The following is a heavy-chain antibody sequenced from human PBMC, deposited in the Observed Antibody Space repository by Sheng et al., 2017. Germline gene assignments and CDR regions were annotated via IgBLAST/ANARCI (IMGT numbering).Heavy chain of an antibody. CDR2: ISAYNGNT. V-gene: IGHV1-18*01. Sequence: QVQLVQSGAEVKKPGASVKVSCKASGYIFTNYGISWVRQAPGQGLEWMGWISAYNGNTNSAQKLQGRVTMTTDTSTSTAYMELRSLGSDDTAVYYCARDPSSWGSGADDYWGQGTLVTVSS. J-gene: IGHJ4*02. CDR1: GYIFTNYG. CDR3: ARDPSSWGSGADDY. D-gene: IGHD7-27*01.